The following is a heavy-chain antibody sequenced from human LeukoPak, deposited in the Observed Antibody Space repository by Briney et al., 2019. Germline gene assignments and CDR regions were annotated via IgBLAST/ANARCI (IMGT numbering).Heavy chain of an antibody. J-gene: IGHJ4*02. V-gene: IGHV3-23*01. Sequence: GGSLRLSCAASGFTFSSYAMSWVRQAPGKGLEWVSAIVGSGSTYYADSVKGRFTVSRDNSKNTLYLQMNSLRAEDTAVYYCAKGPGIDMLQWLVPSAYFDYWGQGTLVTVSS. CDR2: IVGSGST. D-gene: IGHD6-19*01. CDR1: GFTFSSYA. CDR3: AKGPGIDMLQWLVPSAYFDY.